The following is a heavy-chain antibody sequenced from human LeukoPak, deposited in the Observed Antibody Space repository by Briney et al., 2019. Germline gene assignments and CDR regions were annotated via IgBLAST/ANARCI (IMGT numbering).Heavy chain of an antibody. CDR1: GYNLTSYG. CDR2: LSAYYGNT. J-gene: IGHJ4*02. D-gene: IGHD2-15*01. V-gene: IGHV1-18*01. Sequence: PGASVKVSCNSSGYNLTSYGISWVRQAPGQGLEWMGWLSAYYGNTNYAQKLQGRVTMTTDTSTNTAYMELRSLRSGDTAVYYCARDRGYCSGGSCSAFDYWGQGTLVTVSS. CDR3: ARDRGYCSGGSCSAFDY.